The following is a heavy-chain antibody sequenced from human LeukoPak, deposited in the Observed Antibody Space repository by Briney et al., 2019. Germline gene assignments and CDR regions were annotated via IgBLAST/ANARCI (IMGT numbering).Heavy chain of an antibody. Sequence: GGSLRLPCAASGFTFSNYAMHWVRQAPGKGLEWVGVKSYDGIKRYYADPVKGRFTFSRDNSNKKLYLQMNSLRAEDTAVYYCARDPGAEYYDSSGYYWFDPWGQGTLVTVSS. D-gene: IGHD3-22*01. CDR3: ARDPGAEYYDSSGYYWFDP. V-gene: IGHV3-30-3*01. J-gene: IGHJ5*02. CDR1: GFTFSNYA. CDR2: KSYDGIKR.